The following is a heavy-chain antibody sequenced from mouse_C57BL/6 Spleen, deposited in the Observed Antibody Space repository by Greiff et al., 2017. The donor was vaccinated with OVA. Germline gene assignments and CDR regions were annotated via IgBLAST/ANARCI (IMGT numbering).Heavy chain of an antibody. CDR1: GYTFTSYW. V-gene: IGHV1-64*01. CDR3: ALALSAVGYFDY. Sequence: QVQLQQPGAELVKPGASVKLSCKASGYTFTSYWMHWVKQRPGQGLEWIGMIHPNSGSTNYNEKFKSKATLTVDKSSSTAYMQLSSLTSEDSAVYYCALALSAVGYFDYWGKGTTLTVSS. CDR2: IHPNSGST. D-gene: IGHD6-2*01. J-gene: IGHJ2*01.